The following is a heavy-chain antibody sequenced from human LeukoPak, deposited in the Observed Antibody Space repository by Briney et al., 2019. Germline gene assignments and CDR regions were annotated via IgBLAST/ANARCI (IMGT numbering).Heavy chain of an antibody. CDR3: ARPPPSCSSTSCYQQY. V-gene: IGHV3-30*03. Sequence: SGGSLRLSCAASGFTFRSYGMHWVRQAPGKGLEWVAIISYDGNNKYYADSVKGRFTISRDNSKNTLYLQMNSLRVEDTAVYYGARPPPSCSSTSCYQQYWGQGTLVTVSS. CDR2: ISYDGNNK. J-gene: IGHJ4*02. D-gene: IGHD2-2*01. CDR1: GFTFRSYG.